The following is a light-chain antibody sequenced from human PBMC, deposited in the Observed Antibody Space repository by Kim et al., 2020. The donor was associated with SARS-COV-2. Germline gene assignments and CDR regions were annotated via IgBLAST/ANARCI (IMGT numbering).Light chain of an antibody. CDR2: EVS. V-gene: IGKV3-11*01. CDR1: LSVSTR. J-gene: IGKJ5*01. Sequence: EVVLTQSTATLSLSPGERATLSCRASLSVSTRLAWYQQKPGQPPRLLMYEVSNRATATPARFSGSGSGTDFTLTISSLEPEDFAVYYCQQRKSWPLTFGQGTRLEIK. CDR3: QQRKSWPLT.